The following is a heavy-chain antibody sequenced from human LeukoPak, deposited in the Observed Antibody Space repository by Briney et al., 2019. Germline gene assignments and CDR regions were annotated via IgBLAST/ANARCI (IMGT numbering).Heavy chain of an antibody. V-gene: IGHV3-21*04. CDR1: GFTFSSYE. CDR3: AKAPVTTCRGAFCYPFDY. Sequence: GGSLRLSCAASGFTFSSYEMNWVRQAPGKGLEWVSSISSSSSYIYYADSVKGRFTISRDNAKNSLYLQMNSLRAEDAAVYYCAKAPVTTCRGAFCYPFDYWGLGTLVTVSS. CDR2: ISSSSSYI. D-gene: IGHD2-15*01. J-gene: IGHJ4*02.